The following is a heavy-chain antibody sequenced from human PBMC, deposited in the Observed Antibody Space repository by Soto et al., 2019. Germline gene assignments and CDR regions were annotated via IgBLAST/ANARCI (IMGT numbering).Heavy chain of an antibody. CDR2: IYHSETA. D-gene: IGHD4-17*01. J-gene: IGHJ5*02. Sequence: PSETLSLTCTISGASISSSNWWSWVRHPPGKGLEWIGDIYHSETANYNPSLQSRVTISLDKPKNQFSLKLKSATATDTATYFCARWDAGDYFDAWGQGTLVTVSS. CDR1: GASISSSNW. V-gene: IGHV4-4*02. CDR3: ARWDAGDYFDA.